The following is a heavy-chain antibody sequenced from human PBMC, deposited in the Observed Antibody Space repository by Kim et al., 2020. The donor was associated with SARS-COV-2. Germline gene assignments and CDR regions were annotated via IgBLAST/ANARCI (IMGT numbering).Heavy chain of an antibody. CDR3: ATGVGAAAGVDFDY. CDR2: FDPEDGET. CDR1: GYTLTELS. D-gene: IGHD6-13*01. V-gene: IGHV1-24*01. J-gene: IGHJ4*02. Sequence: ASVKVSCKVSGYTLTELSMHWVRQAPGKGLEWMGGFDPEDGETIYAQKFQGRVTMTEDTSTDTAYMELSSLRSEDTAVYYCATGVGAAAGVDFDYWGQGTLVTVSS.